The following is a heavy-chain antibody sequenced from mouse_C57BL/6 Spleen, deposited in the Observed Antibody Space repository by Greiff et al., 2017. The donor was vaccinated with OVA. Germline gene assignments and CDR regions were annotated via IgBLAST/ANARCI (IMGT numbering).Heavy chain of an antibody. V-gene: IGHV1-50*01. J-gene: IGHJ3*01. CDR2: IDPSDSFT. CDR3: ARYEYDDGGSAY. CDR1: GYTFTSYW. D-gene: IGHD2-4*01. Sequence: VQLQQPGAELVKPGASVKLSCKASGYTFTSYWMQWVKQRPGQGLEWIGEIDPSDSFTNYNQKFKCKATLTVDTSSSTAYMQLSSLTAEDSGVDDGARYEYDDGGSAYWGQGTLVTVSA.